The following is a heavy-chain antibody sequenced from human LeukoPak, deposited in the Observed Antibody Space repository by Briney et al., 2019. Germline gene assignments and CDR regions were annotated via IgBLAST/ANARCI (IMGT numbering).Heavy chain of an antibody. J-gene: IGHJ5*02. CDR2: IRYDGSNK. CDR3: AKDALWFGELYPTNWFDP. D-gene: IGHD3-10*01. V-gene: IGHV3-30*02. CDR1: GFTFSSYG. Sequence: GGSLRLSCAASGFTFSSYGMHWVRQAPGKGLEWVAFIRYDGSNKYYADSVKGRFTISRDNSKNTLYLQMNSLRAEDTAVYYCAKDALWFGELYPTNWFDPWGQGTLVTVSS.